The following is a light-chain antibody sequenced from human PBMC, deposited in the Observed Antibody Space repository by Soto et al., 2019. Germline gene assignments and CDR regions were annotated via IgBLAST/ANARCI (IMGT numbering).Light chain of an antibody. CDR3: QSCDSSLSGSGV. V-gene: IGLV1-40*01. J-gene: IGLJ1*01. Sequence: QSVLTQPPSVSGAPGQRVTISCTGTSSNIGAGYDVHWYQQLPGTAPELLIYGNRNRPSGVPDRFSGSKSGTSASLAITGLQAEDEATYYCQSCDSSLSGSGVFGTGTKVTVL. CDR2: GNR. CDR1: SSNIGAGYD.